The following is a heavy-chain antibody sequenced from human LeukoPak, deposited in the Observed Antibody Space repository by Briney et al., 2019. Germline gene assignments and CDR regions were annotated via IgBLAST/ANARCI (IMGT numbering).Heavy chain of an antibody. J-gene: IGHJ4*02. Sequence: GASVKVSCKVSGYTLTELSMHWVRQAPGKGLEWMGGFDPEDGETIYAQKFQGRVTMTEDTSTDTAYMELSSLRSEDTAVYYCATNTGRGYSYDFGYWGQGTLVTVSS. CDR1: GYTLTELS. D-gene: IGHD5-18*01. V-gene: IGHV1-24*01. CDR3: ATNTGRGYSYDFGY. CDR2: FDPEDGET.